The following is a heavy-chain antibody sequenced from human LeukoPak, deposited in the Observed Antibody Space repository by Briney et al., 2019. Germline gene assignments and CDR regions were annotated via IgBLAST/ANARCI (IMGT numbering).Heavy chain of an antibody. Sequence: ASVKVSGKASGGTFSSYAISWVRQAPGQGLEWMGGIIPIFGTANYAQKFQGRVTITADESTSTAYMELSSLRSEDTAVYYCARDEPAPNYDILTGYYRNYYYGMDVWGKGTTVTVSS. D-gene: IGHD3-9*01. CDR1: GGTFSSYA. V-gene: IGHV1-69*13. CDR2: IIPIFGTA. J-gene: IGHJ6*04. CDR3: ARDEPAPNYDILTGYYRNYYYGMDV.